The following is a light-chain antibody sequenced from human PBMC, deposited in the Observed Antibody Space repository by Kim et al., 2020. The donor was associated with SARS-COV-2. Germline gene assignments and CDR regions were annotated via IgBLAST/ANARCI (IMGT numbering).Light chain of an antibody. J-gene: IGKJ1*01. CDR2: AAS. V-gene: IGKV1-39*01. CDR1: QSISSY. CDR3: QQSYSTPRT. Sequence: ASVGDRVTVTCRASQSISSYLNWYQQKPGKAPKLLIYAASSLQSGVPSRFSGSGSGTDFTLTISSLQPEDFATYYCQQSYSTPRTFGQGTKVEIK.